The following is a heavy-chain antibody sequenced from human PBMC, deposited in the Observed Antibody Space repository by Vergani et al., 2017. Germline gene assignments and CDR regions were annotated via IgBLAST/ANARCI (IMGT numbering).Heavy chain of an antibody. CDR1: GGTFGSHT. J-gene: IGHJ6*02. CDR3: ARDQDSSSWYVGRYYYYGMDV. Sequence: QVQLEQSGAEVKKPGSSVTVSCRASGGTFGSHTISWVRQAPGQGLEWVGRVIPHLEITTLAQHLQGRVIITADKSTDTAYMELSSLRSEDTAVYYCARDQDSSSWYVGRYYYYGMDVWGQGTTVTVSS. D-gene: IGHD6-13*01. V-gene: IGHV1-69*08. CDR2: VIPHLEIT.